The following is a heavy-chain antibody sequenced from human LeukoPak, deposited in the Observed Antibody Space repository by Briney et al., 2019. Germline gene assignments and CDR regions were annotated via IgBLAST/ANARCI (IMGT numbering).Heavy chain of an antibody. D-gene: IGHD2-21*02. Sequence: SQTLSLTCTVSGGSISSGGYYWSWIRQHPGKGLEWIGYIYSSGNTYYNPSLKSRVTISVDTSKNQFSLKLSSVTAADTAVFYCARDKGRPYCGGDCYIDYWGQGTLVTVFS. V-gene: IGHV4-31*03. J-gene: IGHJ4*02. CDR3: ARDKGRPYCGGDCYIDY. CDR2: IYSSGNT. CDR1: GGSISSGGYY.